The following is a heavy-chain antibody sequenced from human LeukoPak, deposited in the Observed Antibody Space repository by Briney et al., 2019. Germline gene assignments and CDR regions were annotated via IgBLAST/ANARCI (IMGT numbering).Heavy chain of an antibody. Sequence: GGSLRLSCAASGFTVSSNYMSWVRQAPGKGLECVSIIYRGDEAYYADSVRDRFTISRDNSKNTLYLQMNSLRAEDTAVYYCARGSPFEYWGQGTLVTVSS. V-gene: IGHV3-66*01. J-gene: IGHJ4*02. CDR3: ARGSPFEY. CDR1: GFTVSSNY. D-gene: IGHD3-10*01. CDR2: IYRGDEA.